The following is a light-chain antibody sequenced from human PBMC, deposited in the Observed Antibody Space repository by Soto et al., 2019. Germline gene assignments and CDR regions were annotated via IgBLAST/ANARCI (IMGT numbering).Light chain of an antibody. V-gene: IGLV2-8*01. CDR3: TSYAGSNNFFYV. Sequence: QSLLTQPPSASGSPGQSVTISCTGTSSDVGGYNYVSWYQQHPGKAPKLMIYEVSKRPSGVPDRFSGSKSGNTASLTVSGLQAEDEADYYCTSYAGSNNFFYVFGTGTKVPVL. J-gene: IGLJ1*01. CDR2: EVS. CDR1: SSDVGGYNY.